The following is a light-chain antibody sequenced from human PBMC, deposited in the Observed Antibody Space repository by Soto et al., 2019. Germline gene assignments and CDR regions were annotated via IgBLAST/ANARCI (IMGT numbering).Light chain of an antibody. CDR2: GAS. CDR3: QQYGGSSGT. J-gene: IGKJ1*01. CDR1: QSVSSNY. V-gene: IGKV3-20*01. Sequence: EIVLTQSPGTLSLSPGERATLSCRASQSVSSNYLAWYQQKPGQAPRLLIYGASSRATGIPDRFSGSGSGTDFTLTISRLEPEDFAVYYCQQYGGSSGTFGQGTKVEI.